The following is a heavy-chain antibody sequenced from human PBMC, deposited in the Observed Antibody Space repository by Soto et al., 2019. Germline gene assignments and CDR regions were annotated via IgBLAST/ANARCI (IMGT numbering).Heavy chain of an antibody. D-gene: IGHD3-22*01. CDR3: ARLYYYDSSGYYPTLPFDP. V-gene: IGHV4-39*01. Sequence: SETLSLTCTVSGGSISSSSYYWGWIRQPPGKGLEWIGSIYYSGSTYYNPSLKSRVTISVDTSKNQFSLKLSSVTAADTAVYYCARLYYYDSSGYYPTLPFDPWGQGTLVTVSS. CDR2: IYYSGST. CDR1: GGSISSSSYY. J-gene: IGHJ5*02.